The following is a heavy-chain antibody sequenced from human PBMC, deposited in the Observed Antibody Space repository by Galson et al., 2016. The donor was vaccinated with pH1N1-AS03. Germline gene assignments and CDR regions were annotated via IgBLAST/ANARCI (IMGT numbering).Heavy chain of an antibody. D-gene: IGHD3-3*01. CDR3: ARGSGWPHWFDP. V-gene: IGHV3-23*01. CDR2: IGGIDSST. J-gene: IGHJ5*02. Sequence: SLRLSCAASGFTFNIYAMNWVRQAPGKGLQWVTGIGGIDSSTWYAASVKGRFTVSRDTSKNTVALQMNSLGAEDTAIYYCARGSGWPHWFDPWGQGTLVTVSA. CDR1: GFTFNIYA.